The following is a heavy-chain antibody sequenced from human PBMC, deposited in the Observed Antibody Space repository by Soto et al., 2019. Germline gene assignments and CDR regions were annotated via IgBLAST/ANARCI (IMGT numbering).Heavy chain of an antibody. D-gene: IGHD3-22*01. CDR1: GCTFTGYY. V-gene: IGHV1-2*04. CDR2: INPNSGGT. Sequence: ASVKVSCKASGCTFTGYYMHWVRQAPGQGLEWMGWINPNSGGTNYAQKFQGWVTMTRDTSISTAYMELSRLRSDDTAVYYCARDLSYYYDSSGYYPSAFDIWGQGTMVTVSS. J-gene: IGHJ3*02. CDR3: ARDLSYYYDSSGYYPSAFDI.